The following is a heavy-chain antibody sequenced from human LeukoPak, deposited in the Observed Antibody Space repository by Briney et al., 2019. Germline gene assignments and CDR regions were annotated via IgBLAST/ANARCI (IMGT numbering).Heavy chain of an antibody. D-gene: IGHD6-13*01. Sequence: PSETLSLTCTGSGGSISSSSYYWGWIRQAPGKGLEWVANIKQDGSEKYYVDSVKGRFTISRDNAKNSLYLQMNSLRAEDTAVYYCAREAAGQSIPWGQGTLVTVSS. CDR1: GGSISSSSYY. J-gene: IGHJ4*02. V-gene: IGHV3-7*01. CDR3: AREAAGQSIP. CDR2: IKQDGSEK.